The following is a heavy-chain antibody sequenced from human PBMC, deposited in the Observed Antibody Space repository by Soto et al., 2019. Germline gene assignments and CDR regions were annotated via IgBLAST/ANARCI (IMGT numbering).Heavy chain of an antibody. J-gene: IGHJ3*02. CDR3: ARVWGGVFDI. CDR2: IYYSGST. V-gene: IGHV4-59*01. Sequence: SETLSLTCTVSGGSISSYYWSWIRQPPGKGLEWIGYIYYSGSTNYNPSLKSRVTISVDTSKNQFSLKLSSVTAADTAVYYCARVWGGVFDIWGQGTLVTVSS. CDR1: GGSISSYY. D-gene: IGHD3-10*01.